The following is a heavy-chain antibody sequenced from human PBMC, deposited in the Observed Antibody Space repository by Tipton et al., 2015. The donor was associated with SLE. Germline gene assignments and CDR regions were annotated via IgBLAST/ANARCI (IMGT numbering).Heavy chain of an antibody. J-gene: IGHJ6*02. CDR3: ARDTLSDIVVVPAADYYYYYGMDV. CDR1: GFTFSNAW. CDR2: IYSDGSST. Sequence: SLRLSCAASGFTFSNAWMSWVRQAPGKGLEWVSRIYSDGSSTSYADSVKGRFTISRDNAKNTLYLQMNSLRAEDTAAYYCARDTLSDIVVVPAADYYYYYGMDVWGQGTTVTVSS. V-gene: IGHV3-74*01. D-gene: IGHD2-2*01.